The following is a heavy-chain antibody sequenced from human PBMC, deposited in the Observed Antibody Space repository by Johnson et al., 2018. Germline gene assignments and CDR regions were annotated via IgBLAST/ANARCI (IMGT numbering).Heavy chain of an antibody. CDR3: ARAPTKGATIDYYYYYGMDV. Sequence: QVQLVESGAEVKKPGSSVKVSCKASGGTFSNYAISWVRQAPGQGLEWMGGIFTMYNTVNYAQKFQGRVIIIADETTGTAYMEMSSPNAEDTAGYYCARAPTKGATIDYYYYYGMDVWGQGTTVTVSS. CDR2: IFTMYNTV. CDR1: GGTFSNYA. D-gene: IGHD5-12*01. J-gene: IGHJ6*02. V-gene: IGHV1-69*01.